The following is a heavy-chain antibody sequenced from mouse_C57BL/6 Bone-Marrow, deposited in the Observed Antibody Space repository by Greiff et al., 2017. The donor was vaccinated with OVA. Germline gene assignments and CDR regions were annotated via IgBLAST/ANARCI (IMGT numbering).Heavy chain of an antibody. CDR2: IDPSDSYT. J-gene: IGHJ2*01. V-gene: IGHV1-50*01. Sequence: QVQLQQPGAELVKPGASVKLSCKASGYTFTSYWMQWVKQRPGPGLEWIGEIDPSDSYTNYNQKFKGKATLTVDTSSSTAYMQLSSLTSEDSAVYYCARGWLLPYYFDYWGQGTTLTVSS. CDR3: ARGWLLPYYFDY. CDR1: GYTFTSYW. D-gene: IGHD2-3*01.